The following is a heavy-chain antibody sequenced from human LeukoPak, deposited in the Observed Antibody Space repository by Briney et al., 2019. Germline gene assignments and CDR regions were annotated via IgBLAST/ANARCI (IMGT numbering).Heavy chain of an antibody. V-gene: IGHV3-7*01. CDR1: RFTLSTYW. CDR2: IKQDGSQE. CDR3: ARDRGSRGWYRLSDAFDI. D-gene: IGHD6-19*01. Sequence: GGSLRLSCAASRFTLSTYWMSWVRQAPGKGLEWVAHIKQDGSQEYYVDSVKGRFTISRDNAKNSLYLQMNSLRAEDTAVYYCARDRGSRGWYRLSDAFDIWGQGTMVTVSS. J-gene: IGHJ3*02.